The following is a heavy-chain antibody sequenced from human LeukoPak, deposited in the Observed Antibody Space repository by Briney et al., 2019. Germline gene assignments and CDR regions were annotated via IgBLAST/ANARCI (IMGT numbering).Heavy chain of an antibody. Sequence: SVKVSCKASGGTFSSYAISWVRRAPGQGLEWMGRIIPILGIANYAQKFQGRVTITADKSTSTAYMELSSLRSEDTAVYYCARGGSGWYTRSAGYWGQGTRVTVSS. D-gene: IGHD6-19*01. V-gene: IGHV1-69*04. J-gene: IGHJ4*02. CDR2: IIPILGIA. CDR1: GGTFSSYA. CDR3: ARGGSGWYTRSAGY.